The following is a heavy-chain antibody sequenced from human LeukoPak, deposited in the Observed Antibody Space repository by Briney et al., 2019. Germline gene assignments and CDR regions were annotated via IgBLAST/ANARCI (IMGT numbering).Heavy chain of an antibody. J-gene: IGHJ4*02. D-gene: IGHD6-19*01. V-gene: IGHV4-59*08. CDR3: AQTTGWPGFDY. CDR1: GASTSRFY. CDR2: IYNGGST. Sequence: PSETLSLTCIVSGASTSRFYWSWIRQPPGKGLEWIGYIYNGGSTKYNPSLKSRVTISVATSKNQFSLKLTSLTAADTATYYCAQTTGWPGFDYWGQGALVTVSS.